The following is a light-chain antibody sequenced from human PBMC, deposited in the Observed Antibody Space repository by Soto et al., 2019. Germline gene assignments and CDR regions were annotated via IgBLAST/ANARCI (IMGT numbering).Light chain of an antibody. CDR1: QTINNW. CDR3: QQYYNYPLT. J-gene: IGKJ1*01. V-gene: IGKV1-5*03. Sequence: DIQVTKSPSTLSASVAARVTITCRASQTINNWLAWYQQMPGKAPKLLIYKASTAESGVPSRFSGIGSGTQFTLTISGLQPDDFASYYCQQYYNYPLTFGQGTKVDIK. CDR2: KAS.